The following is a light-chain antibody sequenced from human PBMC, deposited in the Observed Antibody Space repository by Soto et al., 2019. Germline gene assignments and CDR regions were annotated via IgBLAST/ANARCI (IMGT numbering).Light chain of an antibody. CDR2: WNN. CDR1: TSNIGTNY. V-gene: IGLV1-47*01. CDR3: AAWDDSLGAFV. Sequence: QSVLTQPPSASGTPGQRVTISCSGSTSNIGTNYIYWLQQVPGTAPKLLIYWNNDRPSGVPDRFSGSKSDTSASLAISGLRSEDEADYYCAAWDDSLGAFVFGTGTKVTVL. J-gene: IGLJ1*01.